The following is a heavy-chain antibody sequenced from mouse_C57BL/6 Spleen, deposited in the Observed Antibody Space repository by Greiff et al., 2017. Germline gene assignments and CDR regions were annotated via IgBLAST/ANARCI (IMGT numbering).Heavy chain of an antibody. Sequence: VMLVESGAELARPGASVKLSCKASGYTFTSYGISWVKQRTGQGLEWIGEIYPRSGNTYYNEKFKGKATLTADKSSSTAYMELRSLTSEDSAVYFCARKAVVATGYFDYWGQGTTLTVSS. CDR3: ARKAVVATGYFDY. CDR1: GYTFTSYG. J-gene: IGHJ2*01. D-gene: IGHD1-1*01. V-gene: IGHV1-81*01. CDR2: IYPRSGNT.